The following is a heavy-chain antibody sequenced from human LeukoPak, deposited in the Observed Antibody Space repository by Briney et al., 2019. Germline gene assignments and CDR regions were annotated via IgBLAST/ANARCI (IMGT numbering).Heavy chain of an antibody. D-gene: IGHD2-2*01. CDR2: IRYDGSNK. V-gene: IGHV3-30*02. CDR1: GFTFSSYG. Sequence: GGSLRLSCAASGFTFSSYGMHWVRQAPGKGLEWVAFIRYDGSNKYYADSVKGRFTISRDNSKSTLYLQMNSLRAEDTAVYYCAKIGVGIVVVPAAMRADYWGQGTLVTVSS. J-gene: IGHJ4*02. CDR3: AKIGVGIVVVPAAMRADY.